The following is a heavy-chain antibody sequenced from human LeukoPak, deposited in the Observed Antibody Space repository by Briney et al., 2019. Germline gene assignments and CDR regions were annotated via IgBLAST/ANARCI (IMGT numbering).Heavy chain of an antibody. CDR2: ISSSSSTI. Sequence: GGSLRLSCAASGFTFSSYSMNWVRQAPGKGLEWVSYISSSSSTIYYADSVKGRFTISRDNAKNSLYLQMNSLRAEDTAVYYCAREVSRISGYSSSWYTIFDAFDIWGQGTMVTVSS. J-gene: IGHJ3*02. CDR3: AREVSRISGYSSSWYTIFDAFDI. D-gene: IGHD6-13*01. CDR1: GFTFSSYS. V-gene: IGHV3-48*01.